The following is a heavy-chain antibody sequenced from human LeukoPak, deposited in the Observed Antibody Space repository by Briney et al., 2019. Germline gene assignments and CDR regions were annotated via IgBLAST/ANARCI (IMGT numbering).Heavy chain of an antibody. CDR2: IYYDGST. J-gene: IGHJ4*02. V-gene: IGHV4-4*02. Sequence: SETLSLTCAVSGGSISSSNWWSWVRQPPGNGLEWIGYIYYDGSTDYNPSLKSRVTMSIDTSRSQFSLKLNSVTAADTAVYYCTKVGLSGLFDYWGQGALVTVSS. D-gene: IGHD3-10*01. CDR1: GGSISSSNW. CDR3: TKVGLSGLFDY.